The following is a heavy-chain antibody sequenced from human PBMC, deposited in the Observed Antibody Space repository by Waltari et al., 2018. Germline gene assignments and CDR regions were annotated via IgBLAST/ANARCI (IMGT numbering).Heavy chain of an antibody. Sequence: QVQLQESGPGLVKPSQTLSLTCTVSGGSISSGSYYWSWIRQPAGKGLEWIGRIYTSGSTNYNPSLKSRVTISVDTSKNQCSLKLSSVTAADTAVYYCARESQRSSWGYWGQGTLVTVSS. V-gene: IGHV4-61*02. CDR1: GGSISSGSYY. J-gene: IGHJ4*02. CDR2: IYTSGST. D-gene: IGHD6-13*01. CDR3: ARESQRSSWGY.